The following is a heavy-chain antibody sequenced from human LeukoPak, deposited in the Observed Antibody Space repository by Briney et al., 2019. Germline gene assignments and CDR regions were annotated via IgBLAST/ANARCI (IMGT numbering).Heavy chain of an antibody. Sequence: GGSLRLSCAASGFTFSSYGMHWVRQAPGKGLEWVAFIRYDAYDKYYADSVKGRFTISRVNPKNTLYLQMNSLRAEDSAVYYCAKVPYCSTTSCYREPLDYWGQGTLVTVSS. CDR1: GFTFSSYG. D-gene: IGHD2-2*02. V-gene: IGHV3-30*02. CDR2: IRYDAYDK. J-gene: IGHJ4*02. CDR3: AKVPYCSTTSCYREPLDY.